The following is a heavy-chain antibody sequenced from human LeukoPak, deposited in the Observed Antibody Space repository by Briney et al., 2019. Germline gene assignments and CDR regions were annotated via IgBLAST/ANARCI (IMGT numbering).Heavy chain of an antibody. J-gene: IGHJ4*02. Sequence: GRSLRLSCAASGFTFDDYAMHWVRQAPGKGLEWVSGISWNSGSIDYADSVKGRFTISRDSARNSLYLQMNSLRTEDTALYYCAKDPAPYDNSGQFVYWGQGTLVTVSS. V-gene: IGHV3-9*01. CDR2: ISWNSGSI. CDR1: GFTFDDYA. CDR3: AKDPAPYDNSGQFVY. D-gene: IGHD3-22*01.